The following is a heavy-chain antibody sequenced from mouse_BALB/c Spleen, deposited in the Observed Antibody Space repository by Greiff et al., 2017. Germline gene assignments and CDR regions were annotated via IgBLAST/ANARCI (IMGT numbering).Heavy chain of an antibody. CDR2: ISSGSSTI. V-gene: IGHV5-17*02. Sequence: VESGGGLVQPGGSRKLSCAASGFTFSSFGMHWVRQAPEKGLEWVAYISSGSSTIYYADTVKGRFTISRDNPKNTLFLQMTSLRSEDTAMYYCARSTTVVGRYFDVWGAGTTVTVSS. CDR1: GFTFSSFG. CDR3: ARSTTVVGRYFDV. J-gene: IGHJ1*01. D-gene: IGHD1-1*01.